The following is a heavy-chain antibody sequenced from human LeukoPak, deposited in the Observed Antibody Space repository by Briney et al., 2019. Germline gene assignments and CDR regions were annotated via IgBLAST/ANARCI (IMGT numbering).Heavy chain of an antibody. CDR3: TRATYYNMLNSYGLFDY. Sequence: SQTLSLTCAISGWSYSSNSAAWHWIRQSPSRGLEWLGRTYYRSKWYNDYAVSVKSRITINPDTSKNQFSLQLNFVTHEDTAVYYCTRATYYNMLNSYGLFDYWGQGTLVTVSS. CDR2: TYYRSKWYN. CDR1: GWSYSSNSAA. J-gene: IGHJ4*02. D-gene: IGHD5-18*01. V-gene: IGHV6-1*01.